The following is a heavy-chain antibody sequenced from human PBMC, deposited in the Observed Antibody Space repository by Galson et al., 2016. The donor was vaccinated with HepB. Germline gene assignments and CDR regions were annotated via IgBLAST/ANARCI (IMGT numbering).Heavy chain of an antibody. CDR3: AKDLGERLVTVYYYMDV. CDR2: ISGSSAYT. CDR1: GFIFSEYA. D-gene: IGHD3-16*01. V-gene: IGHV3-23*01. J-gene: IGHJ6*03. Sequence: SLRLSCAASGFIFSEYAMSWVRRAPGKGLEWVSAISGSSAYTYYADSVPGRFTISRDNSQNTLYLQMNSLRAEDTAVYYCAKDLGERLVTVYYYMDVWGKGTTVTVSS.